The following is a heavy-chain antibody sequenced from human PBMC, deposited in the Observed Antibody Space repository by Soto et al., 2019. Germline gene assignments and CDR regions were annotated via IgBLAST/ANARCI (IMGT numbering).Heavy chain of an antibody. CDR2: TIPIFGTA. J-gene: IGHJ6*02. CDR3: ARHVPAAGYYHGMDV. CDR1: GGTFSSYA. D-gene: IGHD2-2*01. V-gene: IGHV1-69*12. Sequence: QVQLVQSGAEVKKPGSSVKVSCKASGGTFSSYAISWVRQAPGQGLEWMGGTIPIFGTANYAQKFQGRVTITEDESRSTAYMELSSLRSEDTAVYYCARHVPAAGYYHGMDVWGQGTTVTVSS.